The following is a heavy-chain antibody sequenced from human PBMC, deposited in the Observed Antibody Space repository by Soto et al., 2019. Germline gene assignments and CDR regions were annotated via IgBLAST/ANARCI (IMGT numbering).Heavy chain of an antibody. J-gene: IGHJ4*02. D-gene: IGHD5-12*01. Sequence: SESLSLTCAVYGGCFSGYYWSWIRQPPGKGLEWIGEINHSGSTNYNPSLKSRVTISVDTSKNQFSLKLSSVTAADTAVYYCARGRKRVATHVDYWGQGTLVTVSS. CDR3: ARGRKRVATHVDY. V-gene: IGHV4-34*01. CDR2: INHSGST. CDR1: GGCFSGYY.